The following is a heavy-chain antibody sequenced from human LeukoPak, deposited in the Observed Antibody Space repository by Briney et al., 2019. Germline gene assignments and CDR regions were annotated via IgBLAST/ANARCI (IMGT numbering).Heavy chain of an antibody. CDR2: IKPDGSGK. Sequence: GCSLRLSREASGFSIRSYWMSWFRQAPGKWLELVANIKPDGSGKYYVNSVQRRFTISRDNANNSLYLQMNSLRAEDMAVYYCARGPSGYSGSGPNWFDPWGQGTLVTVSS. CDR1: GFSIRSYW. V-gene: IGHV3-7*04. CDR3: ARGPSGYSGSGPNWFDP. D-gene: IGHD3-10*01. J-gene: IGHJ5*02.